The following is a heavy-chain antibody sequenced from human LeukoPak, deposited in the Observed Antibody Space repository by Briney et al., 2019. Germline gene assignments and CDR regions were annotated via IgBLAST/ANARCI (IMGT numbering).Heavy chain of an antibody. J-gene: IGHJ6*03. CDR3: AKSSRTGGSTRTMDGVYYMDV. Sequence: GGSLRLSCAASGFTFSSYAMSWVRQAPGKGLEWVSAISSSGGSTYYADSVKGRFTISRDNSKNTLYLQMNSLRAEDTAVYYCAKSSRTGGSTRTMDGVYYMDVWGKGTTVTVSS. V-gene: IGHV3-23*01. CDR2: ISSSGGST. D-gene: IGHD2-2*01. CDR1: GFTFSSYA.